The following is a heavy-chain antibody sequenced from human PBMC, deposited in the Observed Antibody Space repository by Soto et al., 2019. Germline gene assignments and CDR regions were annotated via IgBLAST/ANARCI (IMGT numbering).Heavy chain of an antibody. Sequence: GASVKVSCKASGYTFTGYYMHWVRQAPGQGLEWMGWINPNSGGTNYAQKFQGWVTMTRDTSISTAYMELSRLRSDDTAVYYCARDGCSGGSCYPEYYFDYWGQGTLVTVSS. D-gene: IGHD2-15*01. V-gene: IGHV1-2*04. CDR2: INPNSGGT. CDR3: ARDGCSGGSCYPEYYFDY. CDR1: GYTFTGYY. J-gene: IGHJ4*02.